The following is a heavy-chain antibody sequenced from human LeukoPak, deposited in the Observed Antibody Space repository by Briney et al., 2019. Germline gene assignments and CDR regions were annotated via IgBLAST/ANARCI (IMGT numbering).Heavy chain of an antibody. Sequence: SETLSLTCTVSGYSISSGYYCTWIRQTPGKGLDWIGSVHHTGKTYYNPSLNSRVTISVDTSQIQFSLKLASVTAADTALYYCARGRLDGSYYFDYWGQGALVTVSS. CDR3: ARGRLDGSYYFDY. D-gene: IGHD2-15*01. V-gene: IGHV4-38-2*02. CDR1: GYSISSGYY. CDR2: VHHTGKT. J-gene: IGHJ4*02.